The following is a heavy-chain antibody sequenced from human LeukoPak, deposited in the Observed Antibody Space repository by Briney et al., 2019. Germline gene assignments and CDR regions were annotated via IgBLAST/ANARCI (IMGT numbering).Heavy chain of an antibody. Sequence: GGSLSLSCAASEFTFSSYCMSWFRQAPGKGLEWVANIKQDGSEIYYMDSVKGRFTISRDNAKNSLYLQMNSLRAEDTAVYYCARDLWAPKLPHRYLVFWGQGTLVTVSS. CDR1: EFTFSSYC. CDR3: ARDLWAPKLPHRYLVF. V-gene: IGHV3-7*05. D-gene: IGHD2-15*01. CDR2: IKQDGSEI. J-gene: IGHJ4*02.